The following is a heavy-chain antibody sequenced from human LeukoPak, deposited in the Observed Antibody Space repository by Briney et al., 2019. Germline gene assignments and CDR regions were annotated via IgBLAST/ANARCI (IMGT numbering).Heavy chain of an antibody. Sequence: SETLSLTCTVSGGSIRSSSYYWGWIRQPPGKGLEWIGSIYYSVSTNYNPSLKSRVTISVDTSKNQFSLKLSSVTAADTAVYYCARRPGGSGYYYWGQGTLVTVSS. CDR3: ARRPGGSGYYY. CDR2: IYYSVST. D-gene: IGHD3-22*01. J-gene: IGHJ4*02. CDR1: GGSIRSSSYY. V-gene: IGHV4-39*01.